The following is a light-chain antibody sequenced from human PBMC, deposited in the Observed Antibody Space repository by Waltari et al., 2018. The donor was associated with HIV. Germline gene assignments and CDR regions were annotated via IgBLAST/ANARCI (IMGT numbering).Light chain of an antibody. J-gene: IGLJ1*01. CDR3: YSYAGANTFI. V-gene: IGLV2-8*01. CDR2: EVN. Sequence: QSALAQPPSASGSLGQSVTISCTGTSDKIGYYNYVSWFQQHPGKPPKVIIYEVNTRPSGVPDRFYGSKSGNTASLTVSGLQAEDEADYYCYSYAGANTFIFGTGTKVIVL. CDR1: SDKIGYYNY.